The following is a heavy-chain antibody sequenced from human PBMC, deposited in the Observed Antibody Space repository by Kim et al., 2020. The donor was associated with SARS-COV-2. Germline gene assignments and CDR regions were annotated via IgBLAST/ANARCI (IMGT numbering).Heavy chain of an antibody. J-gene: IGHJ4*02. D-gene: IGHD1-26*01. Sequence: GGSLRLSCAASGFTFSSYAMHWVRQAPGKGLEWVAVISYDGSNKYYADSVKGRFTISRDNSKNTLYLQMNSLRAEDTAVYYCARVPQWELRWGLDYWGQGTLVTVSS. CDR1: GFTFSSYA. V-gene: IGHV3-30*04. CDR2: ISYDGSNK. CDR3: ARVPQWELRWGLDY.